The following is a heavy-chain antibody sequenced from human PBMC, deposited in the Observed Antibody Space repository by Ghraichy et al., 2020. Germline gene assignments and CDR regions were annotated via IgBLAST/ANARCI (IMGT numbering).Heavy chain of an antibody. V-gene: IGHV3-23*01. J-gene: IGHJ4*02. CDR2: IGGSGDYT. D-gene: IGHD2-15*01. CDR1: GFTFSNYI. Sequence: GSLNISCAASGFTFSNYIMSWVRQAPGKGLEWVSIIGGSGDYTYYADSVKGRFTISRDNSENTLYLQMNSLRAEDTAVYYCGKGFPSNQYYCSGGNCYLGDYWGQGTLVTVSS. CDR3: GKGFPSNQYYCSGGNCYLGDY.